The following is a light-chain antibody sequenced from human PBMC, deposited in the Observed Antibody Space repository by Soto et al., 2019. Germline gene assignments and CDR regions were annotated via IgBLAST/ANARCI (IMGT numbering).Light chain of an antibody. V-gene: IGLV1-40*01. CDR3: QSYDNSLNGVV. CDR1: SSNLGAGHN. J-gene: IGLJ3*02. CDR2: SDT. Sequence: QSVLTQPPSVSGAPGQGVAISCTGTSSNLGAGHNVHWYQQLPGTVPKLLIYSDTNRPSGVPDRFSASKSGTSAVLAITGLRAEDEADYFCQSYDNSLNGVVFGGGTKLTVL.